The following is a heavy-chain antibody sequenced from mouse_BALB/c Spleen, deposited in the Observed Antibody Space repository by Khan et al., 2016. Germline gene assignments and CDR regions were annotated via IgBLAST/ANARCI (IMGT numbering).Heavy chain of an antibody. J-gene: IGHJ4*01. CDR3: ARGDYEAMDY. CDR2: ISYDGSN. Sequence: EVQLQESGPGLVKPSQSLSLTCSVTGYSITSGYYWNWIRQFPGNKLEWMGYISYDGSNKYNPSLKNRISITRDTSKNQFCLKLNSVTTEDTATYYCARGDYEAMDYWGQGTSVTVSS. V-gene: IGHV3-6*02. CDR1: GYSITSGYY.